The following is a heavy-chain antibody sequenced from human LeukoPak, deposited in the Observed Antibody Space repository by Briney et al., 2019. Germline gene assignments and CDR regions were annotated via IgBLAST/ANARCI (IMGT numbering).Heavy chain of an antibody. V-gene: IGHV3-21*01. Sequence: PGGSLRLSCAASGFTFSTYNMNWVRQPPGKGMEWVSSISNTKNEIYYADSVKGRFTISRNNAKNSLYLQMNRLRAEDTAVYYCAREGRSTSVWCSGGSCYDFDYWGQGVLVTVSS. CDR2: ISNTKNEI. D-gene: IGHD2-15*01. J-gene: IGHJ4*02. CDR3: AREGRSTSVWCSGGSCYDFDY. CDR1: GFTFSTYN.